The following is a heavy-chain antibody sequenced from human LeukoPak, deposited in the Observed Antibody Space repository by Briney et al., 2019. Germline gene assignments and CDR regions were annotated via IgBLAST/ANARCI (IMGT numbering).Heavy chain of an antibody. Sequence: QPGGSLRLSCAASGFTFSSYEMNWVRQAPGKGLEGVSYISSSGSTIYYADSVKGRFTISRDNAKNSLYLQMNSLRAGDTAVYYCARTTMVRGVMTYWGQGTLVTVSS. CDR3: ARTTMVRGVMTY. J-gene: IGHJ4*02. CDR2: ISSSGSTI. V-gene: IGHV3-48*03. CDR1: GFTFSSYE. D-gene: IGHD3-10*01.